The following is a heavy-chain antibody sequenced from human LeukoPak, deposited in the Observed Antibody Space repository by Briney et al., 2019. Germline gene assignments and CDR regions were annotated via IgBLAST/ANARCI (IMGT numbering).Heavy chain of an antibody. CDR2: MNPNSGNT. J-gene: IGHJ3*02. CDR3: ARVELGIVVANAFDI. Sequence: GASVTVSCTASGYTFTSYDINWVRQATGQGLEWMGWMNPNSGNTGYAQKFQGRVTMTRNTSISTAYMELSSLRSEDTAVYYCARVELGIVVANAFDIWGQGTMVTVSS. D-gene: IGHD3-22*01. V-gene: IGHV1-8*01. CDR1: GYTFTSYD.